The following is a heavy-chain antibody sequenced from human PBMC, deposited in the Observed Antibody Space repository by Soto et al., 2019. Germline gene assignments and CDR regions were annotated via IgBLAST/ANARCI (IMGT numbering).Heavy chain of an antibody. CDR2: IYYSGST. Sequence: QVQLQESGPGLVKPSETLSLICTVSGGSISSYYWSWIRQPPGKGLERIGYIYYSGSTNYNPSLKSRVTISVDTSKNQFSLKLSSVTAADTAVYYCARTDFGEVDFDYWGQGTLVTVSS. CDR1: GGSISSYY. V-gene: IGHV4-59*01. J-gene: IGHJ4*02. CDR3: ARTDFGEVDFDY. D-gene: IGHD3-3*01.